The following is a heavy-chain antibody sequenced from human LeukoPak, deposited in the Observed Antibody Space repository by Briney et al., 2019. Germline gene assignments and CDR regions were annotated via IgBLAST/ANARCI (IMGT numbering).Heavy chain of an antibody. CDR1: GFSFSSYW. D-gene: IGHD1-26*01. Sequence: GGSLRLSCEGSGFSFSSYWMTWVRQSPGKGPEWVANIRQDESERYTVDSVKGRFTISRDNAKNSVYLHMNSLRAEDTAVYYCARRSYYDLDYFDYWGQGTLVTVSS. CDR3: ARRSYYDLDYFDY. CDR2: IRQDESER. V-gene: IGHV3-7*03. J-gene: IGHJ4*02.